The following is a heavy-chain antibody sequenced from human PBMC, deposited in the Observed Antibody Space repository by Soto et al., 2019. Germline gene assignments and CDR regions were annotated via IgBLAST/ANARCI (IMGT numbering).Heavy chain of an antibody. CDR3: ARHRRDYPFDI. V-gene: IGHV5-51*01. CDR2: IYAGDTET. J-gene: IGHJ3*02. D-gene: IGHD3-10*01. CDR1: GYGFTSYW. Sequence: VESVKISCNGSGYGFTSYWIGWVRQMPGKGLEWMGIIYAGDTETRYSPSFQGLVTISADKSISTAYLQWSSLEASDTAMYYCARHRRDYPFDIWGQGTMVTVSS.